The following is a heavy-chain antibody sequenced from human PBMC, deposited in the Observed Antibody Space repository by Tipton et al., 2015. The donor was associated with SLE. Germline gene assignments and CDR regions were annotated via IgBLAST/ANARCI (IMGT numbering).Heavy chain of an antibody. D-gene: IGHD5-18*01. V-gene: IGHV4-61*09. Sequence: TLSLTCTVSGGSIRGESYYWSWIRQPAGKGLEWIGHIYASGSTNYNPSLRSRVTISVDTSKNQFSLKLSSVTAADTAVYYCARGILRPFDYWGQGTLVTVSS. CDR1: GGSIRGESYY. CDR2: IYASGST. J-gene: IGHJ4*02. CDR3: ARGILRPFDY.